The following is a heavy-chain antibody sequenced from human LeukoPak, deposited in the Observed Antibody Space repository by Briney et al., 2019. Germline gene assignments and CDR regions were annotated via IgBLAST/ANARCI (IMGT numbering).Heavy chain of an antibody. Sequence: QTGGSLRLSCAASGFTVSSNYMSWVRQAPGKGLEWVSIIYSGGSTNYADSVKGRFTISRDNSKNTLYPQMNSLRAEDTAVYYCARGDDFHYWGQGTLVTVSS. CDR1: GFTVSSNY. CDR2: IYSGGST. D-gene: IGHD3-3*01. CDR3: ARGDDFHY. V-gene: IGHV3-66*02. J-gene: IGHJ4*02.